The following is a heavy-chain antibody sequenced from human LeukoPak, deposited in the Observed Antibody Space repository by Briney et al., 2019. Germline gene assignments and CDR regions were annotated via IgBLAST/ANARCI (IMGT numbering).Heavy chain of an antibody. CDR2: IYYSGST. Sequence: SETLSLTCTVSGGSISSGGYYWSWIRQHPGKGLEWIGYIYYSGSTYYNPSLKSRVTISVDTSKNQFSLKLSSVTAADTAVYYCAREAYYYDSSGYYLTYFDYWGQGTLVTVSS. J-gene: IGHJ4*02. D-gene: IGHD3-22*01. V-gene: IGHV4-31*03. CDR1: GGSISSGGYY. CDR3: AREAYYYDSSGYYLTYFDY.